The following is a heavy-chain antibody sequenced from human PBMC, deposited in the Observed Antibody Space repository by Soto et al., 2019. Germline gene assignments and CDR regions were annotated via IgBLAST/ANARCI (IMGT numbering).Heavy chain of an antibody. D-gene: IGHD5-18*01. CDR3: ARGYSYGYGY. V-gene: IGHV4-34*01. J-gene: IGHJ4*02. CDR1: GGSFSGYY. Sequence: SETLSLTCAVYGGSFSGYYWSWIRQPPGKGLEGIGEINHSGSTNYTPSLKSRVTISVDTSKNQFSLKLSSVTAADTAVYYCARGYSYGYGYWGQGTLVTVSS. CDR2: INHSGST.